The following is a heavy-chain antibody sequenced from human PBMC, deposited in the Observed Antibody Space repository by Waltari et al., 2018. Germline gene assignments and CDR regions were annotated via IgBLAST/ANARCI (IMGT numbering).Heavy chain of an antibody. V-gene: IGHV4-59*01. D-gene: IGHD6-13*01. Sequence: QVQLQESGPGLVKPSETLSLTCTVSGTSISNYYWTWIRQPPGKGLEWIGYISASGSTSYNPSLKGRVTISGDTSKNHFSLKLSSVTAADTAVYYCARTSGAAAGKFDYWGQGTLVTVSS. J-gene: IGHJ4*02. CDR3: ARTSGAAAGKFDY. CDR2: ISASGST. CDR1: GTSISNYY.